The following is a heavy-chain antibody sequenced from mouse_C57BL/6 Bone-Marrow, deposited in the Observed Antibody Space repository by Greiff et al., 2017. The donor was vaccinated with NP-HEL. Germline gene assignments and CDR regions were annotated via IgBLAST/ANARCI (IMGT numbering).Heavy chain of an antibody. D-gene: IGHD2-5*01. CDR1: GYTFTSYG. CDR3: ARSYSNYSYYFDY. V-gene: IGHV1-81*01. Sequence: QVQLQQSGAELARPGASVKLSCKASGYTFTSYGISWVKQRTGQGLEWIGEIYPRSGNTYYNEKFKGKATLTADKSSSTAYMELRSLTSDDSAVYFCARSYSNYSYYFDYWGQGTTLTVSS. CDR2: IYPRSGNT. J-gene: IGHJ2*01.